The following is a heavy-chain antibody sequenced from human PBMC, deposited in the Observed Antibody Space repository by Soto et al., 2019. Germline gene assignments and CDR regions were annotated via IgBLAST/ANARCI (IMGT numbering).Heavy chain of an antibody. Sequence: GGALRLSCAASGFTLSSYRVSLVRQAPGKGLEWVANIKQDGSEKYYVDSVKGRFTISRDNAKNSLYLQMNSLRAEDTAVYYCARDQLKSYDYIWGSSPVKAFDIWGQGTMVTVSS. D-gene: IGHD3-16*01. V-gene: IGHV3-7*01. CDR2: IKQDGSEK. CDR3: ARDQLKSYDYIWGSSPVKAFDI. CDR1: GFTLSSYR. J-gene: IGHJ3*02.